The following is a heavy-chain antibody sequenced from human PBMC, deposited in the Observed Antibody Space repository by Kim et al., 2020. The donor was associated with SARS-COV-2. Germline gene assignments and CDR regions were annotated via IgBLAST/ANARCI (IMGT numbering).Heavy chain of an antibody. CDR1: GYTFTSYY. Sequence: ASVKVSCKASGYTFTSYYMHWVRQAPGQGLEWMGIINPSGGSTSYAQKFQGRVTMTRDTSTSTVYMELSSLRSEDTAVYYCARDVLHDSSPLGAFDPWGQGTLVTVSS. V-gene: IGHV1-46*01. CDR2: INPSGGST. J-gene: IGHJ5*02. CDR3: ARDVLHDSSPLGAFDP. D-gene: IGHD3-22*01.